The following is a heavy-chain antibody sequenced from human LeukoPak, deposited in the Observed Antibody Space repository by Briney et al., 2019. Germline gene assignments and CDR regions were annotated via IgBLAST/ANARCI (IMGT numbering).Heavy chain of an antibody. CDR2: ISPYNGHT. J-gene: IGHJ4*02. CDR3: ARDVSVAFDY. D-gene: IGHD2-8*01. Sequence: ASVKVSCKSSGYSFSSYGISWVRQAPGQGLEWMGWISPYNGHTNYAQKLQGRVTMTTDTATSTAYMEVRNLRSDDTAIYYWARDVSVAFDYWGQGTLVTVSS. CDR1: GYSFSSYG. V-gene: IGHV1-18*01.